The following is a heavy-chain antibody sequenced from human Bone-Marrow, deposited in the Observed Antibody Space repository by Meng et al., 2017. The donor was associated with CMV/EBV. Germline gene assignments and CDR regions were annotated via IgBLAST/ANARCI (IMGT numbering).Heavy chain of an antibody. CDR1: GFTVSSNY. CDR3: ARGTCSSTSCYLFYYGMDV. J-gene: IGHJ6*02. CDR2: IYSGGST. D-gene: IGHD2-2*01. V-gene: IGHV3-53*01. Sequence: GGSLRLSCAASGFTVSSNYMSWVRQAPGKGLEWVSVIYSGGSTYYADSVKGRFTISRDNSKNTLYLQMNSLRAEDTAVYYCARGTCSSTSCYLFYYGMDVWGQGTTVTVSS.